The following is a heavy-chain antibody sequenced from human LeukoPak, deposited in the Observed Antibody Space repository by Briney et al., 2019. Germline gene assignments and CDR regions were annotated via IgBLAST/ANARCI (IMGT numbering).Heavy chain of an antibody. V-gene: IGHV3-66*01. CDR3: AIPAPGYSSSWTLFDY. D-gene: IGHD6-13*01. CDR1: GFTVSSNY. CDR2: IYSGGST. J-gene: IGHJ4*02. Sequence: GGSLRLSCAASGFTVSSNYMSWVRQAPGKGLEWVSVIYSGGSTYYADSVKGRFTISRDNSKNTLYLQMNSLRAEDTAVYYCAIPAPGYSSSWTLFDYWGQGTLVTVSS.